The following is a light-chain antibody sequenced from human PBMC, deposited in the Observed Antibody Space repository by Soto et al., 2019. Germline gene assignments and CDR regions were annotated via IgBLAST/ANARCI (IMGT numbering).Light chain of an antibody. CDR2: KAS. Sequence: DIQMTQSPATLSASVGVRVTITCRVRQSSCNWLAWYQQRPWKAPKLLIYKASNLESGVTSRFSGNGSGTEFTLSISSLQPDEFATYYCQQYDIYWTFGQRTKVEIK. CDR3: QQYDIYWT. J-gene: IGKJ1*01. CDR1: QSSCNW. V-gene: IGKV1-5*03.